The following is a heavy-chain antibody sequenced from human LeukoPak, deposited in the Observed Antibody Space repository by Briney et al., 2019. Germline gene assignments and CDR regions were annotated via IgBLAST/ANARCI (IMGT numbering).Heavy chain of an antibody. Sequence: SVKVSCKASGGTFSSYAISWVRQAPGQGLEWMGGIIPIFGTANYAQKFQGRVTITADESTSTAYMELSSLRSEDAAVYYCARSYYYDSSGYYSFDYWGQGTLVTVSS. V-gene: IGHV1-69*01. CDR2: IIPIFGTA. J-gene: IGHJ4*02. D-gene: IGHD3-22*01. CDR3: ARSYYYDSSGYYSFDY. CDR1: GGTFSSYA.